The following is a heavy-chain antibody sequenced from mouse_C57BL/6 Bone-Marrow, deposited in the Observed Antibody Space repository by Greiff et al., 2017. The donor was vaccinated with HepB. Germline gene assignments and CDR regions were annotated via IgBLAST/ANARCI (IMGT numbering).Heavy chain of an antibody. CDR3: ARDDHYGDDNYAMDY. Sequence: EVQRVESGGGLVKPGGSLKLSCAASGFTFSSYAMSWVRQTPEKRLEWIATISDGGSYTYYPDNVKGRFTIARDNAKNNQYLQMSHLKSEDTAMYYCARDDHYGDDNYAMDYWGQGTSVTVSS. CDR1: GFTFSSYA. V-gene: IGHV5-4*01. CDR2: ISDGGSYT. D-gene: IGHD2-2*01. J-gene: IGHJ4*01.